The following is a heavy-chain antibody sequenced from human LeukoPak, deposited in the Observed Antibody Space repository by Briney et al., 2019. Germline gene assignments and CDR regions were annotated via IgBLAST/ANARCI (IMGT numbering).Heavy chain of an antibody. Sequence: SETLSLTCAVSGDSVRSFHWSWIRQPPGKGLEWFGEINHSGSTNYNPCLKSRVTISVDMSKNQFSLKLSSVTAADTAVYYCARGPPAKPGTGYYYGMDVWGQGTTVTVSS. D-gene: IGHD2-2*01. V-gene: IGHV4-34*01. J-gene: IGHJ6*02. CDR3: ARGPPAKPGTGYYYGMDV. CDR2: INHSGST. CDR1: GDSVRSFH.